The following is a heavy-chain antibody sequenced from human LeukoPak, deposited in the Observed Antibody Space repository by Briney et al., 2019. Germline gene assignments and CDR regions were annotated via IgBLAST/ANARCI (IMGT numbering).Heavy chain of an antibody. CDR3: ARGGDYYYGSGSYSDY. CDR1: GGSISSYY. D-gene: IGHD3-10*01. Sequence: SETLSLTCTVSGGSISSYYWGWLRQPPGMGLEWIGSICYSGSTYYNPSLKSRVTISVDTSKNQFSLKLSCVTAADTAVYYCARGGDYYYGSGSYSDYWGQGTLVTVSS. J-gene: IGHJ4*02. CDR2: ICYSGST. V-gene: IGHV4-39*01.